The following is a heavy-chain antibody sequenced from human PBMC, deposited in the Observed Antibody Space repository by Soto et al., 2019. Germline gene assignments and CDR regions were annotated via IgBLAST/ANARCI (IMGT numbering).Heavy chain of an antibody. J-gene: IGHJ6*02. V-gene: IGHV4-31*03. CDR1: GGSISSGGYY. CDR2: IYYSGST. D-gene: IGHD5-18*01. CDR3: ARDAAAVDTAMVRHYYYYYGRAV. Sequence: QVQLQESGPGLVKPAQTLSLTCTVSGGSISSGGYYWSWIRQHPVKGLEWIGYIYYSGSTYYNPSLKSRVTISVDTSRHQFSLKLSSVTDADTAVYYCARDAAAVDTAMVRHYYYYYGRAVWGQGTTVTVSS.